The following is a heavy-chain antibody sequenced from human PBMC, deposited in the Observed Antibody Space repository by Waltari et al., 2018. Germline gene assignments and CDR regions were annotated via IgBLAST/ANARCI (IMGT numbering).Heavy chain of an antibody. D-gene: IGHD3-16*01. Sequence: QVQLQESGPGLVKPSETLSLTCTVSGGSISSYYWSWIRQPPGKGLEWIGYIYYSGSTNYNPSLKSRVTISVDTSKNQFSLKLSSGTAADTAVYYCARGGWYFDLWGRGTLVTVSS. CDR1: GGSISSYY. J-gene: IGHJ2*01. CDR2: IYYSGST. CDR3: ARGGWYFDL. V-gene: IGHV4-59*01.